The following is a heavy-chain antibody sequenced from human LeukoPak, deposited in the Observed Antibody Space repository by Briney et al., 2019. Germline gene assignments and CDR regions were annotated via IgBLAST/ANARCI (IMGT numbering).Heavy chain of an antibody. J-gene: IGHJ4*02. CDR1: TFTFSKYA. D-gene: IGHD3-10*01. CDR2: ISSSSSYI. Sequence: PGGSLGLSCAASTFTFSKYAVSWVRQAPGKGLEWVSSISSSSSYIYYADSVKGRFTISRDNAKNSLYLQMNSLRAEDTAVYYCARYYGSGVFNYFDYWGQGTLVTVSS. V-gene: IGHV3-21*01. CDR3: ARYYGSGVFNYFDY.